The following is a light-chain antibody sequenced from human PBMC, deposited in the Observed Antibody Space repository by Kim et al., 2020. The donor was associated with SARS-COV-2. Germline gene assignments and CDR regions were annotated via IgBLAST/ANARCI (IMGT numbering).Light chain of an antibody. CDR1: SGSIASNY. CDR2: EDN. CDR3: QSYDSSNQV. Sequence: GTPVTISCTRSSGSIASNYVQWYQQRPGSAPTTVIYEDNQRPSGVPDRFSGSIDSSSNSASLTISGLKTEDEADYYCQSYDSSNQVFGGGTQLTVL. V-gene: IGLV6-57*03. J-gene: IGLJ2*01.